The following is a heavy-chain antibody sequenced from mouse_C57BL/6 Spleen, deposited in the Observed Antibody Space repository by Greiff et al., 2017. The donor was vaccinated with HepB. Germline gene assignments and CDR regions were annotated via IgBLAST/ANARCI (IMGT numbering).Heavy chain of an antibody. CDR1: GYTFTSYW. D-gene: IGHD2-1*01. V-gene: IGHV1-64*01. Sequence: QVQLKQPGAELVKPGASVKLSCKASGYTFTSYWMHWVKQRPGQGLEWIGMIHPNSGSTNYNEKFKSKATLTVDKSSSTAYMQLSSLTSEDSAVYYCARRDLLWYPFAYWGQGTLVTVSA. CDR3: ARRDLLWYPFAY. J-gene: IGHJ3*01. CDR2: IHPNSGST.